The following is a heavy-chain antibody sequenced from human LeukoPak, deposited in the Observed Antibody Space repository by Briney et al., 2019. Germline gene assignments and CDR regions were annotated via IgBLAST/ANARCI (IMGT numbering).Heavy chain of an antibody. Sequence: GASVKVSCKASGYTFTSYYMHWVRQAPGQGLEWMGIINPSGGSTSYAQKFQGRVTMTRDMSTSTVYMELGSLRSEDTAVYYCARSPRRCSGGSCYLNYFDYWGQGTLVTVSS. CDR1: GYTFTSYY. D-gene: IGHD2-15*01. V-gene: IGHV1-46*01. CDR2: INPSGGST. J-gene: IGHJ4*02. CDR3: ARSPRRCSGGSCYLNYFDY.